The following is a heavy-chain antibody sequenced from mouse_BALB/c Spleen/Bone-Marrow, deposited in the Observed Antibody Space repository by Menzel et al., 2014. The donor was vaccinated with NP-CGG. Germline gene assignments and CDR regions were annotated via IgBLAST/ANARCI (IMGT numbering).Heavy chain of an antibody. Sequence: EVKLVESGAELVKPGASAKLSCTASGFNIKDTYMHWVKQRPEQGLEWIGRIDPANGNTKYDPKFQGKATITADTSSNTAYLQLSSLTSEDTAVYYCARNGNYGAWFAYWGQGTLVTVSA. CDR1: GFNIKDTY. J-gene: IGHJ3*01. CDR2: IDPANGNT. D-gene: IGHD2-1*01. V-gene: IGHV14-3*02. CDR3: ARNGNYGAWFAY.